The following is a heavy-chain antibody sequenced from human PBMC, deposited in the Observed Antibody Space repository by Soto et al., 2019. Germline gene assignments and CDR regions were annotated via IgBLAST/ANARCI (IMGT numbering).Heavy chain of an antibody. CDR3: ARDQLVPAAISDYMDV. Sequence: ASVKVSCKASGGTFSSYTISWVRQAPGQGLEWMGRIIPILGIANYAQKFQGRVTITADKSTSTAYMELSSLRSEDTAVYYCARDQLVPAAISDYMDVWGKGTTVTVSS. D-gene: IGHD2-2*02. CDR1: GGTFSSYT. V-gene: IGHV1-69*04. CDR2: IIPILGIA. J-gene: IGHJ6*03.